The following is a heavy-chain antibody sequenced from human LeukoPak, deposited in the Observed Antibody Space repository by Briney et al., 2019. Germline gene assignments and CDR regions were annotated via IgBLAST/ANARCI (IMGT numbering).Heavy chain of an antibody. CDR3: ARDSTDSGSDDAVDI. J-gene: IGHJ3*02. Sequence: SSGKVSCKASGYTFTSYGISWVRQAPGQGLEWMGCMSAYNANTNYAQQLQGRATMTTNTSTSKGYMKMRSLRSDDTAVYYRARDSTDSGSDDAVDIWGQGTMVNVSS. D-gene: IGHD1-26*01. CDR2: MSAYNANT. CDR1: GYTFTSYG. V-gene: IGHV1-18*01.